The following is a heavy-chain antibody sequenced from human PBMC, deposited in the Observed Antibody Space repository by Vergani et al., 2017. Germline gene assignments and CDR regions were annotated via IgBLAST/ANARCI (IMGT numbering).Heavy chain of an antibody. CDR1: GFTFSNYW. CDR2: INSDGDST. CDR3: ARDGWELIDYFYYMDV. J-gene: IGHJ6*03. Sequence: DVHLAESGGGFFQPGGSLRLSCTASGFTFSNYWMQWVRQAPGKGLMWVSRINSDGDSTSYADSVKGRFTISRDNAKNTLYLQMDSLRAEDTAVYYCARDGWELIDYFYYMDVWGKGTTVTVSS. D-gene: IGHD1-26*01. V-gene: IGHV3-74*01.